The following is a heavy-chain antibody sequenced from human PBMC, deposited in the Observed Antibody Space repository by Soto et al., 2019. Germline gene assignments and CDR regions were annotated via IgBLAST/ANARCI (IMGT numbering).Heavy chain of an antibody. CDR1: GGYISSGDYY. J-gene: IGHJ4*02. D-gene: IGHD2-8*01. CDR2: ILYSGTT. Sequence: QVQLQESGPGLVKPSQTLSLTCTVSGGYISSGDYYWSWIRQPPGKGLEWIGYILYSGTTNYNPSLESRLTISVDTSKNQFSLKLTSVTAADTAGYYCARNGALDYWGRGTLVTVSS. CDR3: ARNGALDY. V-gene: IGHV4-30-4*01.